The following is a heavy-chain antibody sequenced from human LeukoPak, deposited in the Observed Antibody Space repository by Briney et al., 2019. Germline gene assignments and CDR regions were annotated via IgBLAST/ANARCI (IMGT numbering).Heavy chain of an antibody. Sequence: SETLSLTCTVSGGSISSYYWSWIRQPPGKRLEWNGYIYYSGSTNYNPSLKSRVTISVDTSKNQFSLKLSSVTAADTAVYYCARSGGGWQGGSWEYYFDYWGQGTLVTVSS. CDR3: ARSGGGWQGGSWEYYFDY. CDR2: IYYSGST. J-gene: IGHJ4*02. CDR1: GGSISSYY. V-gene: IGHV4-59*08. D-gene: IGHD2-15*01.